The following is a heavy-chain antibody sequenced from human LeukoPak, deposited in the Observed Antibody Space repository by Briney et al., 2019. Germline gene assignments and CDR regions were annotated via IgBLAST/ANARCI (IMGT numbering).Heavy chain of an antibody. Sequence: GGSLRLSCAASGFTFSSYGMHWVRQAPGKGLEWVAFIRYDGSNKYYADSVKGRFTISRDNSKNTLYLQMNSLRAEDTAVYYCAKDKKYCSSTSCYLRYYYMDVWGKGTTVTVSS. CDR2: IRYDGSNK. CDR1: GFTFSSYG. J-gene: IGHJ6*03. D-gene: IGHD2-2*01. V-gene: IGHV3-30*02. CDR3: AKDKKYCSSTSCYLRYYYMDV.